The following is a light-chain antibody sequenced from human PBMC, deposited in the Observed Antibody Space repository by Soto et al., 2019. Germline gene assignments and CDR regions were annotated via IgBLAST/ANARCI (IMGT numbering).Light chain of an antibody. J-gene: IGKJ2*01. Sequence: DIQMTQSPSSLSASVGDRVTITCRASQSISSSLSWYQQRPGKAPNLLIYLASSLQSGVPSMFSGSGSGTDLTLTISSLQFEDFATYYCQQSYSTPYTFGQGTKLEIK. CDR2: LAS. V-gene: IGKV1-39*01. CDR1: QSISSS. CDR3: QQSYSTPYT.